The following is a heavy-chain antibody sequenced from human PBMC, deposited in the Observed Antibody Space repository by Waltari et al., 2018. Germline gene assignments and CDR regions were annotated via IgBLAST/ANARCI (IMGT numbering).Heavy chain of an antibody. CDR1: GYSISSGYY. J-gene: IGHJ4*02. V-gene: IGHV4-38-2*01. CDR3: ASALDMGSGSLFDY. D-gene: IGHD3-10*01. CDR2: IYHSGST. Sequence: QVQLQESGPGLVKPSETLSLTCAVSGYSISSGYYWGWLRQPPGKGLEWIGSIYHSGSTYYNPSLKSRVTISVDTSKNQFSLKLSSVTAADTAVYYCASALDMGSGSLFDYWGQGTLVTVSS.